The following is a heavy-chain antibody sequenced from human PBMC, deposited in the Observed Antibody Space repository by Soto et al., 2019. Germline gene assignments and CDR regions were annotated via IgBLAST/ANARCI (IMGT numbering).Heavy chain of an antibody. J-gene: IGHJ4*02. CDR1: GFTFSGSA. V-gene: IGHV3-73*01. CDR2: IRSKANSYAT. D-gene: IGHD3-22*01. Sequence: GGSLRLSCAASGFTFSGSAMHWVRQASGKGLEWVGRIRSKANSYATAYAASVKGRFTISRDDSKNTAYLQMNSLRAEDTAVYYCAKPMIVVVITTPGGFDYWGQGTLVTVPS. CDR3: AKPMIVVVITTPGGFDY.